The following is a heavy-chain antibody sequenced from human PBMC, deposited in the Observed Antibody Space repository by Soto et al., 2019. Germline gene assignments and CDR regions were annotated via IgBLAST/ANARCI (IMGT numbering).Heavy chain of an antibody. CDR2: IYYSGST. Sequence: KGLEWMGYIYYSGSTNYNPSLKSRVTISLDTSNNHCSLKLSSVTAADTAVYFFSQAADGIRVPLPVSAFLLNRSSDL. CDR3: SQAADGIRVPLPVSAFLLNRSSDL. D-gene: IGHD6-25*01. V-gene: IGHV4-59*08. J-gene: IGHJ2*01.